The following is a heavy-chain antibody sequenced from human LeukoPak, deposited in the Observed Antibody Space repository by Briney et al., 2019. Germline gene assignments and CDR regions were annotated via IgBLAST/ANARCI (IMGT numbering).Heavy chain of an antibody. V-gene: IGHV3-7*01. J-gene: IGHJ5*02. CDR2: IKQDGSEK. CDR1: RFTFSSYW. CDR3: ARVRLRSINWFDP. Sequence: GGSLRLSCAASRFTFSSYWMSWVRQAPGKGLEWVANIKQDGSEKYYVDSVKGRFTISRDNAKNSLYLQMNSLRAEDTAVYYCARVRLRSINWFDPWGQGTLVTVSS. D-gene: IGHD4-17*01.